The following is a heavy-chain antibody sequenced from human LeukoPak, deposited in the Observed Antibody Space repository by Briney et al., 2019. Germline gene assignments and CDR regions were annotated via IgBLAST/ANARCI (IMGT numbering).Heavy chain of an antibody. V-gene: IGHV3-21*04. CDR1: GFTFSTYS. J-gene: IGHJ5*02. Sequence: PGGSLRLSCAASGFTFSTYSLNWVRQAPGKGLEWLSSLSGDKKYIYYADSVKGRFTISRDNSKNTLYLQMNSLRAEDTAVYYCAKPPDSGSYSAWGQGTLVTVSS. CDR3: AKPPDSGSYSA. D-gene: IGHD1-26*01. CDR2: LSGDKKYI.